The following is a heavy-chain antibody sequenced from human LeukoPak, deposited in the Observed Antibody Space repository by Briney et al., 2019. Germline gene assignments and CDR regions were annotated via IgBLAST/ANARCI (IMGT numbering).Heavy chain of an antibody. Sequence: ASVKVSCKASGGTFSSYAISWVRQAPGQGPEWMGRIIPIFGTANYAQKFQGRVTITTDESTSTAYMELSSLRSEDTAVYYCARNPNDYGDLYFDYWGQGTLVTVSS. CDR2: IIPIFGTA. CDR3: ARNPNDYGDLYFDY. D-gene: IGHD4-17*01. V-gene: IGHV1-69*05. CDR1: GGTFSSYA. J-gene: IGHJ4*02.